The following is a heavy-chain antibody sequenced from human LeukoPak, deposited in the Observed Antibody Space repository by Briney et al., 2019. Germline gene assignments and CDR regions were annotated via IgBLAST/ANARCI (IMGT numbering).Heavy chain of an antibody. Sequence: GGSLRLSCAASGFTFSSYSMNWGRQATGKGLEWVSSISSSSSYIYYADSVKGRFTISRDNAKNSLYLQMNSLRAEDTAVYYCARVDTATFDYWGQGTLVTVSS. J-gene: IGHJ4*02. CDR1: GFTFSSYS. D-gene: IGHD5-18*01. V-gene: IGHV3-21*01. CDR3: ARVDTATFDY. CDR2: ISSSSSYI.